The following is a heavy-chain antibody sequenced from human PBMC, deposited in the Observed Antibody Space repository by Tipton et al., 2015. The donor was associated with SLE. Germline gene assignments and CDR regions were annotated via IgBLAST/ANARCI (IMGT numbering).Heavy chain of an antibody. CDR2: ISYDGSNK. Sequence: SLRLSCAASGFTFSSYGMHWVRQAPGKGLEWVAVISYDGSNKYYADSVKGRFTISRDNSKNTLYLQMNSLRAEDTAVYYCARVPSITGTTGDAFDIWGQGTMVTVSS. V-gene: IGHV3-30*03. D-gene: IGHD1-7*01. CDR1: GFTFSSYG. J-gene: IGHJ3*02. CDR3: ARVPSITGTTGDAFDI.